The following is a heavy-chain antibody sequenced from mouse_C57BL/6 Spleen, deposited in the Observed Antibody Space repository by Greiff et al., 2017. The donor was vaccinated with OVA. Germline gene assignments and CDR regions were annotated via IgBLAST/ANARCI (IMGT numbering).Heavy chain of an antibody. V-gene: IGHV1-72*01. Sequence: VQLQQPGAELVKPGASVKLSCKASGYTFTSYWMHWVKQRPGRGLEWIGRIDPNSGGTKYNEKFKSKATLTVDKPSSTAYMRLSSLTSEDSAVYYCARRGGSSSYYAMDYWGQGTSVTVSS. CDR2: IDPNSGGT. CDR1: GYTFTSYW. CDR3: ARRGGSSSYYAMDY. D-gene: IGHD1-1*01. J-gene: IGHJ4*01.